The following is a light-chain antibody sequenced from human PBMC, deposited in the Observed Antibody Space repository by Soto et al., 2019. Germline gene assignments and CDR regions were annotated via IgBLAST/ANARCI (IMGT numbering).Light chain of an antibody. J-gene: IGLJ2*01. Sequence: QAVVTQEPSLTVSPGGAVTLTCASSTGAVTSGHFPNWVQQKPGQVPKSLIYSTSDKHSWTPARFSGSSLGGKAALTLSSVKREGEAEYYCLLSYGGGLAVFAGENQFNVL. CDR2: STS. CDR1: TGAVTSGHF. CDR3: LLSYGGGLAV. V-gene: IGLV7-43*01.